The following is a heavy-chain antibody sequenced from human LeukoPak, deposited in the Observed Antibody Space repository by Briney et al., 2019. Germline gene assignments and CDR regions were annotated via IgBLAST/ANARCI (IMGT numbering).Heavy chain of an antibody. D-gene: IGHD1-26*01. V-gene: IGHV4-39*01. CDR2: IYYSGST. Sequence: SSETLSLTCTVSGGSISSSSYYSGWIRQPPGKGLEWIGSIYYSGSTYYNPSLKSRVTISVDTSKNQFSLKLSSVTAADSTVYYCARSDVGATGGWFDPWGQGTLVTVSS. CDR1: GGSISSSSYY. CDR3: ARSDVGATGGWFDP. J-gene: IGHJ5*02.